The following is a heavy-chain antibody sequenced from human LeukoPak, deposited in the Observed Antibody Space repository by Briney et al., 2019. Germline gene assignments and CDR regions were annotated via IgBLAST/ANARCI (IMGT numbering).Heavy chain of an antibody. CDR3: ARDYDILTGYYRGNDGFDI. D-gene: IGHD3-9*01. Sequence: RGASVKVSCKASGDTFISYYIHWVRQAPGQGLEWMGIINPSGGSTSYAQKFQGRVTITRDMSTRIVYMELSSLRSEDTAVYYCARDYDILTGYYRGNDGFDIWGQGTMVTVSS. CDR1: GDTFISYY. CDR2: INPSGGST. V-gene: IGHV1-46*01. J-gene: IGHJ3*02.